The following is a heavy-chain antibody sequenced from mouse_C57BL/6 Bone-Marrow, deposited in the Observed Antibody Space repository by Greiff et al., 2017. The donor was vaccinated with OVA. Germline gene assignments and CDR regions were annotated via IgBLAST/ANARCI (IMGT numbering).Heavy chain of an antibody. CDR1: GFTFSDYY. Sequence: EVQRVESGGGLVQPGGSLKLSCAASGFTFSDYYMYWVRQTPEKRLEWVAYISNGGGSTYYPDTVKGRFTISRDNAKNTLYLQMSRLKSEDTAMYYCARPPLHYYAMDYWGQGTSVTVSS. CDR3: ARPPLHYYAMDY. D-gene: IGHD6-1*01. CDR2: ISNGGGST. J-gene: IGHJ4*01. V-gene: IGHV5-12*01.